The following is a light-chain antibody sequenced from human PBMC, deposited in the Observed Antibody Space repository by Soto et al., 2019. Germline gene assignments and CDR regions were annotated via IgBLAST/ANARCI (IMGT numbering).Light chain of an antibody. CDR1: QSLLPSNGYNC. V-gene: IGKV2-28*01. CDR2: LGS. Sequence: DIVMTQSPLSLPVTPGEPASISCRSSQSLLPSNGYNCLDWYLQKPGQSPQLLIYLGSNRASGVPDRFSGSGSGTDFTLEISRVEAEDVGIYYCMQGTHWPITFGQGTRLEIK. J-gene: IGKJ5*01. CDR3: MQGTHWPIT.